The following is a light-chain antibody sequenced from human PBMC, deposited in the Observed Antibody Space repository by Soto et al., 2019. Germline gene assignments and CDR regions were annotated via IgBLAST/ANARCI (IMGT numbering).Light chain of an antibody. CDR2: GAS. J-gene: IGKJ4*01. Sequence: DIVMTQSPATLSVAPGERVTFSCRASQGVSRKLAWYQHKPGQAPRLLISGASTGATGIPARFSGSGSGTEFTLTISSQQSEDCAIYYCQQYHTWPTTFGGGTKVEIK. CDR1: QGVSRK. CDR3: QQYHTWPTT. V-gene: IGKV3-15*01.